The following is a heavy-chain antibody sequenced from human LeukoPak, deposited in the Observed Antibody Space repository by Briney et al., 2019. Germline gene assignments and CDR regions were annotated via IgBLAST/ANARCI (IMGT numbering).Heavy chain of an antibody. D-gene: IGHD4-17*01. CDR1: GYSFIDYY. Sequence: ASVKVSCKASGYSFIDYYMHWVRQAPGQGPEWMGWINPRSGGTTYAQKFHGRVTMTRDTSITTAYMELTRLTSDDTAVYYCARGDYGDSFDYWGQGTLVTVSP. CDR3: ARGDYGDSFDY. J-gene: IGHJ4*02. V-gene: IGHV1-2*02. CDR2: INPRSGGT.